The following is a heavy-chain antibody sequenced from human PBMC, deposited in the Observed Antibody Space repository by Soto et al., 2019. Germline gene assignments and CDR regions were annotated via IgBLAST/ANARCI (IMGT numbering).Heavy chain of an antibody. D-gene: IGHD5-12*01. CDR3: TRHEDMATRNKGYDGMDV. V-gene: IGHV3-73*02. J-gene: IGHJ6*02. CDR1: GFTFRGSA. CDR2: IRSKANSYAT. Sequence: EVQLVESGGGLVQPGGSLKLSCAASGFTFRGSAMHWVRKASGKGLEWVGRIRSKANSYATAYAASVKGRFTISRDDSKNTAYLQMKRLKTEDTDVYYCTRHEDMATRNKGYDGMDVWGQGTTVTVSS.